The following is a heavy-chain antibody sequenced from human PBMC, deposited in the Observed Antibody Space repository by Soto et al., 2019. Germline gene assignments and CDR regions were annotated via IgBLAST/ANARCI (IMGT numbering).Heavy chain of an antibody. CDR3: ASSRYGYIFYDY. Sequence: QVQLQGSGPGLVKPSQTLSLTCTVSGGSISSGDYYWSWIRQPPGKGLEWIGYIYYSGSTYYNPSLKSRLTISVDTSKNQFSLRLSSVTAADTAVYYCASSRYGYIFYDYWGQGTLVTVSS. J-gene: IGHJ4*02. CDR2: IYYSGST. D-gene: IGHD5-18*01. V-gene: IGHV4-30-4*01. CDR1: GGSISSGDYY.